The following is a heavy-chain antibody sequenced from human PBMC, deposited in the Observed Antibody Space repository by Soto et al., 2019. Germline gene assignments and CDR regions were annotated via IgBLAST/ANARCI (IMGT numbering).Heavy chain of an antibody. Sequence: SETLSLTCTVSGASITFGGYSCSWILHTPGKGLEWIGYINHLETTFYNPSFESRLTLSIDRAKNQFSLKLHSMSAADRAVYFCARGGGSDSFDYWGQGIMVTVSS. CDR1: GASITFGGYS. CDR3: ARGGGSDSFDY. CDR2: INHLETT. J-gene: IGHJ4*02. D-gene: IGHD1-26*01. V-gene: IGHV4-30-2*01.